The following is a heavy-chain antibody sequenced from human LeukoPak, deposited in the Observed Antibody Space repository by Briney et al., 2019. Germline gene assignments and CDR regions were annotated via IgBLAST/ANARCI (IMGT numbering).Heavy chain of an antibody. J-gene: IGHJ4*02. CDR3: ARDGRPLDY. CDR1: GFTFSKSW. D-gene: IGHD1-26*01. V-gene: IGHV3-7*01. CDR2: IKEDGTEI. Sequence: PGGSLRLSCAASGFTFSKSWMSWVRQAPGKGLEWVANIKEDGTEIYYMDSVKGRFTISRDNAKNSLYLQMNSLRAEDTAVYYCARDGRPLDYRGQGTLVTVSS.